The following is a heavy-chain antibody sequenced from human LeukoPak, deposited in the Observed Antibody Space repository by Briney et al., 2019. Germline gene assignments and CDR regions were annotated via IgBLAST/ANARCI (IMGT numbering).Heavy chain of an antibody. CDR3: TRDSGSYYTLSGPSY. Sequence: GGSLRLSCTASGFTFGDYAMSWFHQAPGKGLEWVGFIRSKAYGGTTEYAASMKGRFTISRDDSKSIAYLQMNSLKTEDTAVYYCTRDSGSYYTLSGPSYWGQGTLVTVSS. J-gene: IGHJ4*02. CDR2: IRSKAYGGTT. CDR1: GFTFGDYA. V-gene: IGHV3-49*03. D-gene: IGHD1-26*01.